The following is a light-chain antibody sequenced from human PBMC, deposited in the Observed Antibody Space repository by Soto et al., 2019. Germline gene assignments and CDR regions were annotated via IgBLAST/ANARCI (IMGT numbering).Light chain of an antibody. Sequence: QSVLTQPASVSGSPGQSITISCIGTGSDVGRYDFGSWYQQRPGKAPKLMIFEVSRRPSDVSNRFSGSKSGYTASLTISGLQAEDEADYYCLSYAGSDTNVFGSGTKVTVL. CDR2: EVS. V-gene: IGLV2-14*01. J-gene: IGLJ1*01. CDR3: LSYAGSDTNV. CDR1: GSDVGRYDF.